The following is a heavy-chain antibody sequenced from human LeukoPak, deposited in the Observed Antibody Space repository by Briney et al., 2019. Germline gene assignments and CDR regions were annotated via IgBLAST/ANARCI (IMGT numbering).Heavy chain of an antibody. J-gene: IGHJ4*02. V-gene: IGHV3-74*01. CDR2: INMDGTTT. CDR3: ARGIAAAGTALYN. CDR1: GFTFSSNW. Sequence: GESLRLSCAASGFTFSSNWMHWVRQTPGKGLLWVSRINMDGTTTTYADSVKGRFTISRDNSKNTLYLQINSLRAEDTAVYYCARGIAAAGTALYNWGQGTLLTVSS. D-gene: IGHD6-13*01.